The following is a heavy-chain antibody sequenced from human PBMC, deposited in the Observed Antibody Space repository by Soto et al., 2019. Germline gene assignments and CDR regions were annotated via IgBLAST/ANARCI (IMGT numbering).Heavy chain of an antibody. V-gene: IGHV3-48*01. CDR2: ISSSSSTI. J-gene: IGHJ4*02. D-gene: IGHD3-16*02. CDR3: VRDDYIWGSYRTFDY. Sequence: QAPGKGLEWVSYISSSSSTIYYADSVKGRFTISRDNAKNSLYLQMNSLRAEDTAVYYCVRDDYIWGSYRTFDYWGQGTLVTVSS.